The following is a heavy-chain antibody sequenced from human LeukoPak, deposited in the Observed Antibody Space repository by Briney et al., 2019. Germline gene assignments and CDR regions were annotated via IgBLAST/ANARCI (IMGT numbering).Heavy chain of an antibody. CDR2: IIPILGIA. CDR1: GGTFSSYA. D-gene: IGHD3-22*01. V-gene: IGHV1-69*04. J-gene: IGHJ3*02. CDR3: ARDPYYDSSGYRPSDAFDI. Sequence: SVKVSCKASGGTFSSYAISWVRQAPGQGLEWMGRIIPILGIANYAQKFQGRVTMTTDTSTSTAYMELRSLRSDDTAVYYCARDPYYDSSGYRPSDAFDIWGQGTMVTVSS.